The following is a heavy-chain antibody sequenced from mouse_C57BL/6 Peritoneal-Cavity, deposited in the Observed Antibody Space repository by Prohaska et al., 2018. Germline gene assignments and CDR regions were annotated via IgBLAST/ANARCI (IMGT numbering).Heavy chain of an antibody. CDR2: ILPSIGRT. D-gene: IGHD3-2*01. V-gene: IGHV15-2*01. Sequence: VPLQQSGSELRSPGSSVKLSCKDFDSEVFPIAYMSWVRQKPGHGFEWIGGILPSIGRTIYGEKFEDKATLDADTLSNTAYLELNSLTSEDSAIYYCGRRGKTALWDAVDYWGQGTTLTVSS. CDR3: GRRGKTALWDAVDY. CDR1: DSEVFPIAY. J-gene: IGHJ2*01.